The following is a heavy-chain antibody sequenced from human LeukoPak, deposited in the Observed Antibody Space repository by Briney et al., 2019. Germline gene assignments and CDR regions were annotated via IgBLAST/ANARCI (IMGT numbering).Heavy chain of an antibody. CDR1: GFTFTSYA. CDR2: ISTSGDST. J-gene: IGHJ4*02. Sequence: GGSLRLSCAASGFTFTSYAMSWVRQAPGKGLEWVSIISTSGDSTYYADSVKGRFTISRDNSKNTLYLQMNSLRAEDTAVYYCAKPSWPRFEYWGQGTLVTVSS. CDR3: AKPSWPRFEY. V-gene: IGHV3-23*01. D-gene: IGHD6-6*01.